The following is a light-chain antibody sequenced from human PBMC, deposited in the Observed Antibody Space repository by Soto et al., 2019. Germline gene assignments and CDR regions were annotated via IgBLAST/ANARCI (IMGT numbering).Light chain of an antibody. Sequence: QSVLTQPPSVSGAPGQRVTISCTGSRSNIGAGYDVHWYQQLPGTAPKLLIYGNSNRPSGVPDRFSGSKSGTSASLAITGLLAEDDADYYCQSYYSSLSGYVVFGGGTKLTVL. CDR3: QSYYSSLSGYVV. V-gene: IGLV1-40*01. CDR2: GNS. CDR1: RSNIGAGYD. J-gene: IGLJ2*01.